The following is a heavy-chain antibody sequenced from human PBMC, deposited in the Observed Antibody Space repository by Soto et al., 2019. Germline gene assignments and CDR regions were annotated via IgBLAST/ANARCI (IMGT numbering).Heavy chain of an antibody. CDR3: AKDPSKSGYYGYYYYYGMDV. Sequence: QVQLVESGGGVVQPGRSLRLSCAASGFTFSSYGMHWVRQAPGKGLEWVAVISYDGSNKYYADSVKGRFTISRDNSKNTLYLQMNSLRAEDTAVYYCAKDPSKSGYYGYYYYYGMDVWGQGTTVTVSS. J-gene: IGHJ6*02. CDR1: GFTFSSYG. CDR2: ISYDGSNK. D-gene: IGHD3-3*01. V-gene: IGHV3-30*18.